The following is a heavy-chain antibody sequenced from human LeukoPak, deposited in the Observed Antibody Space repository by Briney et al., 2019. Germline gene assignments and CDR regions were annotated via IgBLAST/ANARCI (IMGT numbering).Heavy chain of an antibody. CDR3: AAQRAVGFDY. CDR1: GFTFSSYS. D-gene: IGHD6-19*01. CDR2: ISSSSSYI. Sequence: GGSLRLSCAASGFTFSSYSMNWVRQAPGKGLEWVSSISSSSSYIHYADSVKGRFTISRDNAKNSLYLQMNSLRAEDTAVYYCAAQRAVGFDYWGQGTLVTVSS. V-gene: IGHV3-21*01. J-gene: IGHJ4*02.